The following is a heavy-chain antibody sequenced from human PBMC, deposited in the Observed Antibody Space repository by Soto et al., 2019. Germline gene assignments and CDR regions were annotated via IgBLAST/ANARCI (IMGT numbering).Heavy chain of an antibody. Sequence: GGSLRLSCAASGFTFSSYWMSWVRQAPGKGLEWVANIKQDGSEKYYVDSVKGRFTISRDNAKNSLYLQMNSLRAEDTAVYYCARLGVPAATFSSSLPLEEYFDYWGQGTLVTVSS. V-gene: IGHV3-7*01. CDR1: GFTFSSYW. D-gene: IGHD2-2*01. CDR2: IKQDGSEK. J-gene: IGHJ4*02. CDR3: ARLGVPAATFSSSLPLEEYFDY.